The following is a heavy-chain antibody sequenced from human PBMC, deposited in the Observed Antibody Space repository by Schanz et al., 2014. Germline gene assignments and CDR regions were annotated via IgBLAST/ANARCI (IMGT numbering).Heavy chain of an antibody. Sequence: QVQLVQSGAEVKKPGASVKVSCKASGYTFTSYGISWVRQAPGQGLEWMGWISAYNGNTTYPQKLQGRVTKTTDTATTTSYMELRSLRSDDTARHCGARDAADFYDILTGEEYWGQGTLVTVSS. CDR2: ISAYNGNT. CDR3: ARDAADFYDILTGEEY. D-gene: IGHD3-9*01. V-gene: IGHV1-18*01. J-gene: IGHJ4*02. CDR1: GYTFTSYG.